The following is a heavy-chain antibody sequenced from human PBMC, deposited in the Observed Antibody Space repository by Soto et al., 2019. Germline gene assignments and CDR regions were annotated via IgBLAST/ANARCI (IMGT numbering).Heavy chain of an antibody. J-gene: IGHJ4*02. D-gene: IGHD6-13*01. V-gene: IGHV1-69*13. CDR1: GGIFSSYG. Sequence: VKVSCKASGGIFSSYGIIWVRQAPGQGLEWMGGIIPIFGTANYAQKFQGGVTITADESTSTAYMELSSLRSEDTAVYYCAGKVSSWYYFDYWGQGTLVTVSS. CDR2: IIPIFGTA. CDR3: AGKVSSWYYFDY.